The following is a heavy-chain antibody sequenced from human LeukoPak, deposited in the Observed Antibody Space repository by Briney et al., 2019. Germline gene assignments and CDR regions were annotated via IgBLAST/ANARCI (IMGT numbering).Heavy chain of an antibody. CDR1: GFTFSTYS. J-gene: IGHJ4*02. CDR2: ISSSSSYI. D-gene: IGHD6-13*01. Sequence: GGSLRLSCAASGFTFSTYSMNWVRQAPGKGLEWVSSISSSSSYIYYADSVKGRFTISRDNAKNSLYLQMNSLRAEDTAVYYCARDFSSSWYLYFDYWGQGTLVTVSS. CDR3: ARDFSSSWYLYFDY. V-gene: IGHV3-21*01.